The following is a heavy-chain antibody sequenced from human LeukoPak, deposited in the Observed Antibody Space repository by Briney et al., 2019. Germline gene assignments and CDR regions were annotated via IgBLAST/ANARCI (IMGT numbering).Heavy chain of an antibody. CDR3: ARNYQGLP. CDR2: ISGSGGST. CDR1: GFALSSHW. V-gene: IGHV3-23*01. D-gene: IGHD1-7*01. J-gene: IGHJ5*02. Sequence: PGGSLRLSCAASGFALSSHWMTWVRQVPGRGPEWVSAISGSGGSTYYADSVKGRFTISRDNSKNTLFLQMNSLSADDTAVYYCARNYQGLPWGQGTLVTVSS.